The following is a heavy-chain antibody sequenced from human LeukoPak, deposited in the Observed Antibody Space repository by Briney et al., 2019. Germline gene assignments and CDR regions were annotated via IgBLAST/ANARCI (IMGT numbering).Heavy chain of an antibody. Sequence: SETLSLTCIVSGGSISSYYWSWIRQPPGKGLEYIGYIYYSGSTNYNPSLKSRVTISVDTSKDQFSLNLTSVTAADTAVYYCARLKCISTTCPSRYVMDVWGQGTTVTVSS. J-gene: IGHJ6*02. D-gene: IGHD2-2*01. CDR2: IYYSGST. V-gene: IGHV4-59*01. CDR3: ARLKCISTTCPSRYVMDV. CDR1: GGSISSYY.